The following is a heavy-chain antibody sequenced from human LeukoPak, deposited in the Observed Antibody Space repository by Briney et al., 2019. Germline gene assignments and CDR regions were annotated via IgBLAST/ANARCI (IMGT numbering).Heavy chain of an antibody. CDR2: ISSSSSTI. CDR1: GFTFSSYS. V-gene: IGHV3-48*01. J-gene: IGHJ4*02. D-gene: IGHD3-22*01. CDR3: ARGITYYYDSSADNDY. Sequence: GGSLRLSCAASGFTFSSYSMTWVRQAPGKGLEWVSYISSSSSTIYYADSVKGRFTISRDNAKNSLYLQMNSLRAEDTAVYYCARGITYYYDSSADNDYWGQGTLVTVSS.